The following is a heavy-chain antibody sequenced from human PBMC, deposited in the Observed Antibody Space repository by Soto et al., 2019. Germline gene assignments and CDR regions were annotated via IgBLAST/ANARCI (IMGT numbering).Heavy chain of an antibody. D-gene: IGHD3-16*01. J-gene: IGHJ3*02. CDR3: ARGGDYVWGSYLAAPKDAFDI. CDR2: IYYSGST. Sequence: PSETLSLTCTVSGGSISRGGYYWSWIRQHPGKGLEWIGYIYYSGSTYYNPSLKSRVTISVDTSKDQFSLKLSSVTAADTAVYYCARGGDYVWGSYLAAPKDAFDIWGQGTMVTVSS. CDR1: GGSISRGGYY. V-gene: IGHV4-31*03.